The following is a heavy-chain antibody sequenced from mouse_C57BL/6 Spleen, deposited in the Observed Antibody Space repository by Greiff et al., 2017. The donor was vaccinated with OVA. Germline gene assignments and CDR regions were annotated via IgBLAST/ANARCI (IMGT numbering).Heavy chain of an antibody. V-gene: IGHV1-15*01. Sequence: QVQLQQSGAELVRPGASVTLSCKASGYTFTDYEMPWVKQTPVHGLEWIGAIDPETGGTAYNQKFKGKAILTADKSSSTAYMELRSLTSEDSAVYYCTRGAPYYYGSSYGYFDVWGTGTTVTVSS. D-gene: IGHD1-1*01. J-gene: IGHJ1*03. CDR2: IDPETGGT. CDR3: TRGAPYYYGSSYGYFDV. CDR1: GYTFTDYE.